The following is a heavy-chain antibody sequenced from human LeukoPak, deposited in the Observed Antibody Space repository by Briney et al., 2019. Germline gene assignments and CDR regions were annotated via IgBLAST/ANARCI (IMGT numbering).Heavy chain of an antibody. Sequence: GRSLRLSCAASGFTFSSYGMHWVRQAPGKGLEWVAVIWYDGSNKYYADSVKGRFTISRDNSKNTLYLQMNSLRAEDTAVYYCAKVKVTTYYYGMDVWGKGTTVTVSS. CDR2: IWYDGSNK. V-gene: IGHV3-33*06. CDR3: AKVKVTTYYYGMDV. J-gene: IGHJ6*04. D-gene: IGHD4-17*01. CDR1: GFTFSSYG.